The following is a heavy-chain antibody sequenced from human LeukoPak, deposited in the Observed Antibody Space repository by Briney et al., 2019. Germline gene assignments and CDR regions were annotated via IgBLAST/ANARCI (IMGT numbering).Heavy chain of an antibody. J-gene: IGHJ5*02. V-gene: IGHV4-34*01. CDR1: GGSFSGYY. CDR2: INHSGST. Sequence: SETLSLTCAVYGGSFSGYYWSWIRQPPGKGLGWIGEINHSGSTNYNPSLKSRVTISVDTSKNQFSLKLSSVTAADTAVYYCAREERCSGGSCYSWSSGWFDPWGQGTLVTVSS. D-gene: IGHD2-15*01. CDR3: AREERCSGGSCYSWSSGWFDP.